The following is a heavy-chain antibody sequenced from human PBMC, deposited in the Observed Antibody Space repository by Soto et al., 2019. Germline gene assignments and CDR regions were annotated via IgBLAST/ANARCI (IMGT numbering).Heavy chain of an antibody. D-gene: IGHD3-22*01. V-gene: IGHV3-23*01. J-gene: IGHJ4*02. CDR2: ISGSGRST. CDR1: GFTFSSYA. CDR3: AKGPLYYYDSSGYYTDY. Sequence: GGSLRLSCAASGFTFSSYAMSWVRQAPGKGLEWVSAISGSGRSTYYADSVKGRFTISRDNSKNTLYLQMNSLRAEDTAVYYCAKGPLYYYDSSGYYTDYWGQGTLVTVSS.